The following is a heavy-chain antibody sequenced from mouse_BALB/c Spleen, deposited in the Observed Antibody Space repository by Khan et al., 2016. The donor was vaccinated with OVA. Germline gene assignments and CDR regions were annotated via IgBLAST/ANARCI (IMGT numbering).Heavy chain of an antibody. CDR2: ISSVAYSI. Sequence: EVALVESGGGLVQPGGSRKLSCAASGFTFIDYGMAWVRQTPGKGPEWIAFISSVAYSIYYADTVTGRFTISRENAKNTLYLEMSSLRSDDTAMYYCARWGFAYWGQGTLVTVSA. CDR3: ARWGFAY. CDR1: GFTFIDYG. J-gene: IGHJ3*01. V-gene: IGHV5-15*02.